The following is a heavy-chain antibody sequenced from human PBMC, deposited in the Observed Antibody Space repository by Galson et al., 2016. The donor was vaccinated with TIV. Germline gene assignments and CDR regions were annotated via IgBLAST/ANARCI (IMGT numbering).Heavy chain of an antibody. V-gene: IGHV3-66*02. CDR3: ARDRRHCGNECYLYYYYGMDV. CDR1: GLIVSNNY. CDR2: ISSGGST. D-gene: IGHD2-21*01. Sequence: LRLSCAASGLIVSNNYMSWVRQAPGKGLEWVSLISSGGSTSYSDSVKGRFTISRDNSKNTLYLQMNSLRPEDTAVYYCARDRRHCGNECYLYYYYGMDVGGQGATVTVSS. J-gene: IGHJ6*02.